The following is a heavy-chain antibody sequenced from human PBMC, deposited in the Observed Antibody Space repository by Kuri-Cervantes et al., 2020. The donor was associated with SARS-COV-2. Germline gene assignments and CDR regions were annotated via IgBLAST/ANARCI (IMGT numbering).Heavy chain of an antibody. CDR1: GYSISSGYY. D-gene: IGHD2-2*01. V-gene: IGHV4-38-2*01. CDR3: ARRGGIVVVPAAL. CDR2: IYHSGST. J-gene: IGHJ4*02. Sequence: GSLRLSCAVSGYSISSGYYWGWIRQPPGKGLEWIGSIYHSGSTYYNPSLKSRVTISVDTSKNQFSLKLSSVTAADTAVYYCARRGGIVVVPAALWGQGTLVTVSS.